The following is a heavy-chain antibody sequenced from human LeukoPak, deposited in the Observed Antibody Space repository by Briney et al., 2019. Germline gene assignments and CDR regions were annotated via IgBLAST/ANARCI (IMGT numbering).Heavy chain of an antibody. J-gene: IGHJ6*02. V-gene: IGHV5-51*01. CDR1: GYRFSNYW. Sequence: GESLKISCKGSGYRFSNYWIGWVRQMPGKGLEWMGLIYPGDSDTKYSPPFQGQVTISADKSISTAYLQWSSLKASDTAMYFCARHWDYGDYVGYYYGMDVWGQGTMVTVSS. CDR3: ARHWDYGDYVGYYYGMDV. CDR2: IYPGDSDT. D-gene: IGHD4-17*01.